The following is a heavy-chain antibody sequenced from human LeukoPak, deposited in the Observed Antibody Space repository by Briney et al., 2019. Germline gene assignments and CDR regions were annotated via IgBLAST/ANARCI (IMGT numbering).Heavy chain of an antibody. CDR1: GFTFSSYS. CDR2: ITSSSYI. CDR3: ARDRELRYCSSTSCYNYFGMDV. V-gene: IGHV3-21*01. Sequence: PGGSLRLPCAASGFTFSSYSMNWVRQAPGKGLEWVSSITSSSYIYYADSVKGRFTISRDNAKNSLYLQMNSLRAEDTALYYCARDRELRYCSSTSCYNYFGMDVWGQGTTVTVSS. J-gene: IGHJ6*02. D-gene: IGHD2-2*02.